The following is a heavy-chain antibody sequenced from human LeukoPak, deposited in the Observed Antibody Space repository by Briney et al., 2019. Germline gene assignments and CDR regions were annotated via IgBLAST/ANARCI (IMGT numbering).Heavy chain of an antibody. CDR3: AKGSGSYYGYYYYMDV. Sequence: PGGSLRLSCAASGFTFGSYAMSWVRQAPGKGLEWVSAISGSGGSTYYADSVKGRFTISRDNSKNTLYLQMNSLRAEDTAVYYCAKGSGSYYGYYYYMDVWGKGTTVTVSS. CDR2: ISGSGGST. D-gene: IGHD1-26*01. V-gene: IGHV3-23*01. CDR1: GFTFGSYA. J-gene: IGHJ6*03.